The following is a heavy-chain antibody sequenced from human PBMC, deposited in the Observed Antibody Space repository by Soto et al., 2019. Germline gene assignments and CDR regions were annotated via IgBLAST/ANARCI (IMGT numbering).Heavy chain of an antibody. D-gene: IGHD4-4*01. CDR1: GFTFSSYS. CDR2: ISSSSSTI. Sequence: PVGSLRLSCAGSGFTFSSYSMNWVRQAPGKGLEGVSYISSSSSTIYYADSVKGRFTISRDNAKNSLYLQMNSLRAEDTAVYYCERVPYSKYYYYYMDVWGKGTTVTVSS. V-gene: IGHV3-48*01. J-gene: IGHJ6*03. CDR3: ERVPYSKYYYYYMDV.